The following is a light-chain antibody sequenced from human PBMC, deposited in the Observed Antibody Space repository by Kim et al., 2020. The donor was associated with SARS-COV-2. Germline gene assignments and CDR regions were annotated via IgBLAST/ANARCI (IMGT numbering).Light chain of an antibody. CDR2: YEI. J-gene: IGLJ3*02. V-gene: IGLV1-40*01. Sequence: SVLTHPPSVSGAPGQRVTITCTGNTSNIGGGFDTPWYQQLPGTTPKLLIYYEIYRRSGFPDRFSGSKSGPSASLAITGLQPEDEADYYWQSYDSSLSDWVFGGGTQLTVL. CDR3: QSYDSSLSDWV. CDR1: TSNIGGGFD.